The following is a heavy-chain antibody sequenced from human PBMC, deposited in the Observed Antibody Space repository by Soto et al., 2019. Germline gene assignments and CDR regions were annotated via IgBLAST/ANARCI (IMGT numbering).Heavy chain of an antibody. CDR3: ARDPRPNFSNWDSDVGFDP. CDR2: IIPIFGTP. V-gene: IGHV1-69*06. J-gene: IGHJ5*02. Sequence: QVQLVQSGAEVKKPGSSVKVSCKASGGRFTSYAFSWVRQAPGQGLEWVGGIIPIFGTPKYAQKFQGRVTISAERATSTAYLDLTGLTSEDRAVYFCARDPRPNFSNWDSDVGFDPWGQGTLVIVSS. CDR1: GGRFTSYA. D-gene: IGHD1-1*01.